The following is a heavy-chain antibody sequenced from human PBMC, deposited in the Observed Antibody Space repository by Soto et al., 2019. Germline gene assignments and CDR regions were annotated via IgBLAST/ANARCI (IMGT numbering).Heavy chain of an antibody. V-gene: IGHV1-69*04. J-gene: IGHJ6*03. D-gene: IGHD2-8*01. CDR2: IIPILGIA. CDR1: GGTFSSYT. Sequence: SVKVSCKASGGTFSSYTISWVRQAPGQGLEWMGRIIPILGIANYAQKFQGRVTITADKSTSTAYMELSSLRSEDTAVYYCAREYCTNGVCLKYYYYMDVWGNGTTVTVSS. CDR3: AREYCTNGVCLKYYYYMDV.